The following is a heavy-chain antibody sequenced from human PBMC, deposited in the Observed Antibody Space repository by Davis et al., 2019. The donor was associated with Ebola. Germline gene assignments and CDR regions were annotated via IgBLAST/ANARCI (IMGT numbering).Heavy chain of an antibody. CDR2: INHSGST. V-gene: IGHV4-34*01. CDR3: ARGQYHYDRTGYHPDDYFDY. CDR1: GGSMSSHY. D-gene: IGHD3-22*01. J-gene: IGHJ4*02. Sequence: SETLSLTCTVSGGSMSSHYWSWIRQPPGKGLEWIGEINHSGSTNYNPSLKSRVTISVDTSKNQFSLKLSSVTAADTAVYYCARGQYHYDRTGYHPDDYFDYWGQETLVTVSS.